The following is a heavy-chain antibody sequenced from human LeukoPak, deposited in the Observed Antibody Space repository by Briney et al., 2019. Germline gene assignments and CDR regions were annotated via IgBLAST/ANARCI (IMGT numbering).Heavy chain of an antibody. J-gene: IGHJ4*02. V-gene: IGHV3-11*03. D-gene: IGHD2-2*01. CDR3: VGPPCLRGGYCSTNS. CDR2: ISGGSEDT. Sequence: GGSLRLSCAASGFTFSAYSMTWIRQAPGKGLEWLSYISGGSEDTLYADSVKGRFTISRDNAKDSLYLQMNSLTAEDTAVYYCVGPPCLRGGYCSTNSWGQGTLVTVDS. CDR1: GFTFSAYS.